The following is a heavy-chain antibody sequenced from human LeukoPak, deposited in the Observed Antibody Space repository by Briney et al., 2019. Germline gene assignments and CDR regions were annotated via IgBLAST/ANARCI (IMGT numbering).Heavy chain of an antibody. D-gene: IGHD7-27*01. V-gene: IGHV3-21*01. J-gene: IGHJ4*02. CDR2: ISSSSSYI. CDR3: AREQSRTGDLGY. Sequence: GGSLRLSCAASGFTFSSYSMNWVRQAPGKGLEWVSSISSSSSYIYYADSVKGRFTISRDNAKNSLYLQMNSLRAEDTAVYYCAREQSRTGDLGYWGQGTLVTVPS. CDR1: GFTFSSYS.